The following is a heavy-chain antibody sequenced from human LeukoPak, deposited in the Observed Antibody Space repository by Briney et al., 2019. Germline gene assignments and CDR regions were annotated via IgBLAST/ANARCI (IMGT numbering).Heavy chain of an antibody. V-gene: IGHV3-23*01. CDR3: AKGTHMDV. CDR1: AFTFSNYW. CDR2: ISASGGIT. J-gene: IGHJ6*03. Sequence: GGSLRLSCAASAFTFSNYWMSWVRQAPGKGLEWVSAISASGGITYYADSVKGRFTISRDNSKNTLCVQMNSLRAEDTAVYYCAKGTHMDVWGKGTTVTVSS.